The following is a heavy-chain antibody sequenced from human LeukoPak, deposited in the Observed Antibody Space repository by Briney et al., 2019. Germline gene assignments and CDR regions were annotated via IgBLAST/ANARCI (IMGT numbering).Heavy chain of an antibody. CDR2: INHSGST. CDR3: ARGWLHYYDSSGYLEY. J-gene: IGHJ4*02. Sequence: SETLSLTCTVSGGSISSYYWSWIRQPPGKGLEWIGEINHSGSTNYNPSLKSRVTISVDTSKNQFSLKLSSVAAADTAVYYCARGWLHYYDSSGYLEYWGQGTLVTVSS. V-gene: IGHV4-34*01. CDR1: GGSISSYY. D-gene: IGHD3-22*01.